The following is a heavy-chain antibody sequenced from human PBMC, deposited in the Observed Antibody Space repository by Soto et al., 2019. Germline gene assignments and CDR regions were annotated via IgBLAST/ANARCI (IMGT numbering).Heavy chain of an antibody. V-gene: IGHV1-69*08. CDR2: IIPILGIA. CDR3: AKEFVRRGSGSYYVSEY. D-gene: IGHD3-10*01. Sequence: QVQLVQSGAEVKKPGSSVKVSCKASGGTFSSYTISWVRQAPGQGLEWMGRIIPILGIANYAQKFQGRVTITADKSTSTAYRELSSLRSEDTAVYYCAKEFVRRGSGSYYVSEYWGQGTLVTVSS. J-gene: IGHJ4*02. CDR1: GGTFSSYT.